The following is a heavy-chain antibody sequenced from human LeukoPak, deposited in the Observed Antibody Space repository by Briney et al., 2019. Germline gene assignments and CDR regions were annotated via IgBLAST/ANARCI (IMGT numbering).Heavy chain of an antibody. CDR2: NIPIFGTA. V-gene: IGHV1-69*13. J-gene: IGHJ5*02. D-gene: IGHD2-2*02. CDR3: ARDRPGRYCSSTSCYTASPFDP. CDR1: GGTFTGYY. Sequence: GASVKVSCKASGGTFTGYYMHWVRQAPGQGLEWMGGNIPIFGTANYAQKFQGRVTITADESTSTAYMELSSLRSEDTAVYYCARDRPGRYCSSTSCYTASPFDPWGQGTLVIVSS.